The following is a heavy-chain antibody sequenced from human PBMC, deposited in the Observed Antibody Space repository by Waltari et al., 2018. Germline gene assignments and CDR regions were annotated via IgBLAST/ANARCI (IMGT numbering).Heavy chain of an antibody. CDR1: GDSIANRDYY. D-gene: IGHD1-26*01. V-gene: IGHV4-39*02. CDR2: IFYSGST. Sequence: QLQLQESGPGLVRPSETLSLTCTVPGDSIANRDYYWGWIRQSPGKGLEWIGSIFYSGSTSYNPSLKCRVTISVDTSKNDFSLKLRSVTAADRAVYFCARRTISREEVGPFDFWGQGILVTVSS. CDR3: ARRTISREEVGPFDF. J-gene: IGHJ4*02.